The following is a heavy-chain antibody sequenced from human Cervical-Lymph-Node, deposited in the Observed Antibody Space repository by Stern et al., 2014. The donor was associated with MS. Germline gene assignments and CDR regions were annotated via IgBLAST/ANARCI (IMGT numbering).Heavy chain of an antibody. CDR2: TVPIFERS. J-gene: IGHJ5*02. V-gene: IGHV1-69*01. CDR3: AREHHGGNFAA. Sequence: VQLVQSGAAVKKPGSSVKVSCKVSGATFSTNGISWVRQGPGQGLEWMGATVPIFERSNYAQRFRGRVTITADEATSTSYMELTSLRSDDTGVYYCAREHHGGNFAAWGQGTLVTVSS. CDR1: GATFSTNG. D-gene: IGHD4-23*01.